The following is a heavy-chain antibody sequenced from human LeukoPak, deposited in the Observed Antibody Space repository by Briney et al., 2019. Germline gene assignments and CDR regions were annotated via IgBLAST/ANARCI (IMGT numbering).Heavy chain of an antibody. CDR1: GFTYNNYW. CDR3: ARALRYFDWLSAYYFDY. Sequence: GGSLRLSCVASGFTYNNYWMSWVRQAPGKGPEWVANIKQDGSEQYYVDSLKGRFTISRDNTQNSLYLQMNSLRAEDTAVYYCARALRYFDWLSAYYFDYWGQGTLVTVSS. J-gene: IGHJ4*02. D-gene: IGHD3-9*01. CDR2: IKQDGSEQ. V-gene: IGHV3-7*01.